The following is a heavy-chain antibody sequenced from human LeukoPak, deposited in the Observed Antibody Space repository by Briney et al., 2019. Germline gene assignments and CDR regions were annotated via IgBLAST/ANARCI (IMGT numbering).Heavy chain of an antibody. Sequence: GGSLRLSCVASGFTFRSYGMHWVRQAPGKGLEWVAVIGYDGRFKFHSDSVKGRFTISRDDSKNTLYLQMNSLRPEDTAVYYCARDPRTGSPDYFDYWGQGTLVTVST. J-gene: IGHJ4*02. CDR3: ARDPRTGSPDYFDY. V-gene: IGHV3-30*19. CDR2: IGYDGRFK. CDR1: GFTFRSYG. D-gene: IGHD3-10*01.